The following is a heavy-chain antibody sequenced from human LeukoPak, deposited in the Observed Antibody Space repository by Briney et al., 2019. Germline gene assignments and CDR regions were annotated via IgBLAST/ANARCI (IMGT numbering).Heavy chain of an antibody. CDR3: ASRSSGYSSGWLVFDY. CDR1: GGSISNSDYY. J-gene: IGHJ4*02. V-gene: IGHV4-39*01. Sequence: PSETLSLTCSVSGGSISNSDYYWGWIRQPPGKGLEWIGSIYYSGSTYYNPSLKSRVTISVDTSKNQFSLKLSSVTAADTAVYYCASRSSGYSSGWLVFDYWGQGTLVTVSS. CDR2: IYYSGST. D-gene: IGHD6-19*01.